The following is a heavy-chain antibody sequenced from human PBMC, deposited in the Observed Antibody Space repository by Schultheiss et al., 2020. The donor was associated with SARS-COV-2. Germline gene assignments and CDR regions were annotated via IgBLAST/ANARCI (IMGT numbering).Heavy chain of an antibody. J-gene: IGHJ4*02. CDR2: INPHSGGT. D-gene: IGHD3-10*01. Sequence: ASVKVSCKASGYTFTGYYMHWVRQAPGQGLEWMGWINPHSGGTNYAQKFQGRVTMTRDTSISTAYMELTRLTSDDTAVYYCARDPYYMVQGVISDYWGQGTLVTVSS. V-gene: IGHV1-2*02. CDR3: ARDPYYMVQGVISDY. CDR1: GYTFTGYY.